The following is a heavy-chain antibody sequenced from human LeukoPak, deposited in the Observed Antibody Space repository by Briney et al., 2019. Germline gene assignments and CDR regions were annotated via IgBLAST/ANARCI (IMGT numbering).Heavy chain of an antibody. Sequence: SETLSLTCTVSGASISSGSYYWSWIRQPAGKGLEWIGRIYTSGSTNYNPSLKSRVTISVDTSKNQFSMKLSSVTAADTAVYYCARRFYYYYYMDVWGKGTTVTISS. J-gene: IGHJ6*03. CDR3: ARRFYYYYYMDV. V-gene: IGHV4-61*02. CDR2: IYTSGST. CDR1: GASISSGSYY.